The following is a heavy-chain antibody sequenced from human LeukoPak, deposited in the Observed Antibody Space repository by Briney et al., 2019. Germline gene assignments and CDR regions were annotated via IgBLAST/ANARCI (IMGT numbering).Heavy chain of an antibody. D-gene: IGHD2-2*01. Sequence: HPGGSLRLSCAASGFTFSSYWMSWVRQAPGKGLERVANIKQDGSEKYYVDSVKGRFTISRDNSKNTLYLQMNSLRAEDTAVYYCATRDAKDIVVVPAAIDYYYYMDVWGKGTTVTVSS. CDR1: GFTFSSYW. CDR2: IKQDGSEK. J-gene: IGHJ6*03. CDR3: ATRDAKDIVVVPAAIDYYYYMDV. V-gene: IGHV3-7*01.